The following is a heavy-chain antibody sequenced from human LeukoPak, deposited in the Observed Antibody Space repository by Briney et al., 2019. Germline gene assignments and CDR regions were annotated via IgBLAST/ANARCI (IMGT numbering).Heavy chain of an antibody. CDR3: VKDYNWTPGRVDF. CDR1: GFSFSNYG. J-gene: IGHJ4*02. CDR2: ISGSGINI. Sequence: GGSLRLSCAASGFSFSNYGMSWVRQAPGKGLEWVSSISGSGINIYYADFVKGRFTISRDNSKNTVFLQMNSLRAEDAAVYYCVKDYNWTPGRVDFWGQGSLVTVSS. V-gene: IGHV3-23*01. D-gene: IGHD1-20*01.